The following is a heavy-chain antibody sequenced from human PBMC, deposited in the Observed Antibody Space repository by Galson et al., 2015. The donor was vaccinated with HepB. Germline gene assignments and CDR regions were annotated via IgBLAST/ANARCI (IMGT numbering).Heavy chain of an antibody. CDR1: GYSFTTYW. D-gene: IGHD2-15*01. Sequence: QSGAEVKKPGESLRISCQGSGYSFTTYWINWLRQMPGKGLEWVGRIDPSGSYADYSPSFRGHVTISADQSINTAYLQWSSLKASDTAMYYCARRYCTGGSCYSGLDYWGQGTLVTVSS. J-gene: IGHJ4*02. CDR2: IDPSGSYA. V-gene: IGHV5-10-1*01. CDR3: ARRYCTGGSCYSGLDY.